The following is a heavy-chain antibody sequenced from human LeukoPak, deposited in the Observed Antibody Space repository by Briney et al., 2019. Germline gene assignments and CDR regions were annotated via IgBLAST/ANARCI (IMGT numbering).Heavy chain of an antibody. D-gene: IGHD2-21*02. CDR2: INPSGGST. J-gene: IGHJ4*02. CDR3: ARGGYCGGDCPLGDFDY. CDR1: GYTFTSYY. Sequence: ALVKVSCKASGYTFTSYYMHWVRQAPGQGLEWMGIINPSGGSTSYAQKFQGRVTMTRDTSTSTVYMELSSLRSEDTAVYYCARGGYCGGDCPLGDFDYWGQGTLVTVSS. V-gene: IGHV1-46*01.